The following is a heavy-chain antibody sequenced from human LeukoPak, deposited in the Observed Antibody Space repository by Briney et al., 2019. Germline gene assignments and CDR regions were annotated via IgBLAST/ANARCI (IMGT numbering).Heavy chain of an antibody. D-gene: IGHD6-13*01. CDR1: GGSMNPFY. CDR2: IYHSGST. Sequence: PSETLSLTCTVSGGSMNPFYWSWIRQPPGKGLEWIGYIYHSGSTYYNPSLKSRVTISVDRSKNQFSLKLSSVTAADTAVYYCARDHRGAAGSRANWFDPWGQGTLVTVSS. J-gene: IGHJ5*02. CDR3: ARDHRGAAGSRANWFDP. V-gene: IGHV4-59*12.